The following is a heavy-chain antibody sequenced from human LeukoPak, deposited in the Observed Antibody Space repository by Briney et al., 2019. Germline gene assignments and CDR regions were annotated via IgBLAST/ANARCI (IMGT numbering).Heavy chain of an antibody. CDR3: AKDEVFSSGWYFDC. D-gene: IGHD6-19*01. J-gene: IGHJ4*02. CDR2: IRHDGSIK. V-gene: IGHV3-30*02. Sequence: PGGSLRLSCAASGFTFSSYGMHWVRQAPGKGLEWVAFIRHDGSIKYYADSVKGRFTISRDSSKNTLYLQMNSLRAEDTAVYYCAKDEVFSSGWYFDCWGQGTLVTVSS. CDR1: GFTFSSYG.